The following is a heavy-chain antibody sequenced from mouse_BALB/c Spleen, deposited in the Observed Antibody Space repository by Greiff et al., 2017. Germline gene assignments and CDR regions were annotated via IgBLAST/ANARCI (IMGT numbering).Heavy chain of an antibody. Sequence: EVQLQQSGAELVKPGASVKLSCTASGFNIKDTYMHWVKQRPEQGLEWIGRIDPANGNTKYDPKFQGKATITADTSSNTAYLQLSSLTSEDTAVYYCARCYDCDEFAYWGQGTLVTVSA. D-gene: IGHD1-1*01. CDR1: GFNIKDTY. V-gene: IGHV14-3*02. J-gene: IGHJ3*01. CDR2: IDPANGNT. CDR3: ARCYDCDEFAY.